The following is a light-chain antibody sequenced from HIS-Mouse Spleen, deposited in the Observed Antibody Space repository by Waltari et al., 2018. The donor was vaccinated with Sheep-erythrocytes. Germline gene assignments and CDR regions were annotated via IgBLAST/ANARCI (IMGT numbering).Light chain of an antibody. Sequence: QSALTQPASVSGSPGQSITISVPGTSSDVGSYNLFSWYQQHPGKAPKLMIYEGSKRPSGVSNRFSGSKSGNTASLTISGLQAEDEADYYCCSYAGSSTPWVFGGGTKLTVL. V-gene: IGLV2-23*01. CDR2: EGS. CDR1: SSDVGSYNL. J-gene: IGLJ3*02. CDR3: CSYAGSSTPWV.